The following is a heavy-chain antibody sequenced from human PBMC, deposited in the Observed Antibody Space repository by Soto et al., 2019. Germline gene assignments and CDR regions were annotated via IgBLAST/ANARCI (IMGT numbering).Heavy chain of an antibody. CDR2: INHSGIT. V-gene: IGHV4-34*01. Sequence: SESLSLTCSGYGGSFSVYYCSWIPHPPRRELAWIGEINHSGITNYNPSLKSRVTISVDTSKNQCSLKLSSVTAAETAVYYCVRRSVFRYFEWLSNWGQGT. CDR1: GGSFSVYY. D-gene: IGHD3-9*01. CDR3: VRRSVFRYFEWLSN. J-gene: IGHJ4*02.